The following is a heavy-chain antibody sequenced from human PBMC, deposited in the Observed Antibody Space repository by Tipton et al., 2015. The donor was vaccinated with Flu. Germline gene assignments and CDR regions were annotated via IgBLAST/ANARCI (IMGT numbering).Heavy chain of an antibody. Sequence: VQLVQSGGGLVKPEGSLRLSCVVSGFTVSSNYMTWVRQAPGKGLEWVSVIYSGGSTKYADSVKGRFTISRDNSKNTLYLQMNSLRAEDTAVYYCARGRGYCVTTTCLLPFDFWGQGTLVTVSS. D-gene: IGHD2-2*01. CDR3: ARGRGYCVTTTCLLPFDF. J-gene: IGHJ4*02. CDR1: GFTVSSNY. CDR2: IYSGGST. V-gene: IGHV3-53*01.